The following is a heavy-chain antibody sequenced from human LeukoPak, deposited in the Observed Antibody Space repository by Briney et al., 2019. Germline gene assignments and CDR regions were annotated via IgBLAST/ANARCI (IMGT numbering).Heavy chain of an antibody. CDR1: GFTFSDYY. CDR3: ARVSQLSAFDI. CDR2: ISSSGSTI. D-gene: IGHD5-18*01. V-gene: IGHV3-11*04. J-gene: IGHJ3*02. Sequence: GGSLRLSCAASGFTFSDYYMSWIRQAPGKGLEWVSYISSSGSTIYYADSVKGRFTISRDNAKNTLYLQMDSLRAEDTAVYYCARVSQLSAFDIWGQGTMVTVSS.